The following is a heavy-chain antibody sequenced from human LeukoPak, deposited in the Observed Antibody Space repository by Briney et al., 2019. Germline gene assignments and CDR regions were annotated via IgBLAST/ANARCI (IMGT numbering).Heavy chain of an antibody. D-gene: IGHD3-22*01. CDR2: INTNTGNP. Sequence: ASVKVSCKASGYTFTSYAMNWVRQAPGQGLEWMGWINTNTGNPTYAQGFTGRFVFSLDTSVSTAYLQISSLKAEDTAVYYCARAHSVDYCDRSYFDYWGQGTLVTVSS. CDR1: GYTFTSYA. CDR3: ARAHSVDYCDRSYFDY. V-gene: IGHV7-4-1*02. J-gene: IGHJ4*02.